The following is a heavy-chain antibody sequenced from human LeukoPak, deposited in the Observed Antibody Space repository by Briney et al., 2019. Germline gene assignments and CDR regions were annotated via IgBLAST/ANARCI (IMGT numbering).Heavy chain of an antibody. Sequence: SETLTLTCAVYGGSFSGYYWSWIRQPPGKGLEWIGEINHSGSTNYNPSLKSRVTISVDTSKNQFSLKLSSVTAADTAVYYCARGTSDIVVVPAAPIIPYYYYMDVWGKGATVTVSS. CDR1: GGSFSGYY. CDR2: INHSGST. D-gene: IGHD2-2*01. CDR3: ARGTSDIVVVPAAPIIPYYYYMDV. V-gene: IGHV4-34*01. J-gene: IGHJ6*03.